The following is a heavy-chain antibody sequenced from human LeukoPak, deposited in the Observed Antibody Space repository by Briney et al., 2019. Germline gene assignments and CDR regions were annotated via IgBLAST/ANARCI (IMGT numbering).Heavy chain of an antibody. CDR2: IDSSGGYM. D-gene: IGHD3-10*01. Sequence: GGSLRLSCEASGFTFNTYSMNWARQAPGKGLEWVSSIDSSGGYMFYADSVKGRFIISRDNAKDSLYLQMNSLRVEDTAVYYCAKDHHVITMVRPSPFDYWGQGTLVTVSS. V-gene: IGHV3-21*06. CDR1: GFTFNTYS. CDR3: AKDHHVITMVRPSPFDY. J-gene: IGHJ4*02.